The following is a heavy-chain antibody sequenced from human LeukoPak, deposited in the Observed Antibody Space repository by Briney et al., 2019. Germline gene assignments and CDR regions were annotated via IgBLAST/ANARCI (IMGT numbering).Heavy chain of an antibody. D-gene: IGHD3-22*01. CDR1: GYTFTSYG. J-gene: IGHJ4*02. V-gene: IGHV1-18*01. Sequence: ASVKVSCKASGYTFTSYGISWVRQAPGQGLEWMGLISAYNGNTNYAQKLQGRVTMTTDTSTSTAYMELRSLRSDDTAVYYCARDWYYYDSSGYPFDYWGQGTLVTVSS. CDR2: ISAYNGNT. CDR3: ARDWYYYDSSGYPFDY.